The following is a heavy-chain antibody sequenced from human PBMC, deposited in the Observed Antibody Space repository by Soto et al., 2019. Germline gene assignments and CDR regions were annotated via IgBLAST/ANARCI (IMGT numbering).Heavy chain of an antibody. J-gene: IGHJ4*02. CDR2: FDPEDGET. V-gene: IGHV1-24*01. CDR1: GYTLTELS. Sequence: ASLKVSCKVSGYTLTELSMHWVRQAPGKGLEWMGGFDPEDGETIYAQKFQGRVTMTEDTSTDTAYMELSSLRSEDTAVYYCATEMPPYSSSWYYFDYWGQGTLVTVSS. CDR3: ATEMPPYSSSWYYFDY. D-gene: IGHD6-13*01.